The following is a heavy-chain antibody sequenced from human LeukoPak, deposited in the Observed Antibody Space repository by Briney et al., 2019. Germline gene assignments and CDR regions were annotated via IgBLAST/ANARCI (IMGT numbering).Heavy chain of an antibody. CDR2: ISGSGGGT. V-gene: IGHV3-23*01. Sequence: GGSLRLSCAASGFTFSSYAMSWVRQAPGKGLEWVSAISGSGGGTYYADSVKGRFTISRDNSENTLYLQMNSLRAEDTAVYYCAKDRGSGYDSGYWGQGTLVTVSS. D-gene: IGHD5-12*01. CDR3: AKDRGSGYDSGY. CDR1: GFTFSSYA. J-gene: IGHJ4*02.